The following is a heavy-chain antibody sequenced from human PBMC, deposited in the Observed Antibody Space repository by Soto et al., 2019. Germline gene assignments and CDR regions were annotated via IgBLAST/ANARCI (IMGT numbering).Heavy chain of an antibody. D-gene: IGHD2-2*01. CDR3: ARDDGLSSTNVKAFDI. J-gene: IGHJ3*02. V-gene: IGHV3-21*01. CDR1: GFTFSRYY. CDR2: ISTTSTYT. Sequence: GSLRLSCAASGFTFSRYYMDWVRQDPGKGLEWVSSISTTSTYTHYADSLKGRFTISRDNAKKLLYLQMDSLRAEDTAVYYCARDDGLSSTNVKAFDIWGQGTKVTVSS.